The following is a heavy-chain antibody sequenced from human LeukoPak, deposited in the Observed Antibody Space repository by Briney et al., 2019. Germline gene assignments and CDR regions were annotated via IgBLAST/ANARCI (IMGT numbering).Heavy chain of an antibody. J-gene: IGHJ4*02. CDR3: ARVEAGASFDY. CDR2: ISAYNGDT. Sequence: ASVKVSRKASGYTFTSYGISWVRQAPGQGLEWMGWISAYNGDTNYAQKVQGRVTMTTDTSTSTAYMELRSLRSDDTAVYYCARVEAGASFDYWGQGTLVTVSS. D-gene: IGHD6-25*01. V-gene: IGHV1-18*01. CDR1: GYTFTSYG.